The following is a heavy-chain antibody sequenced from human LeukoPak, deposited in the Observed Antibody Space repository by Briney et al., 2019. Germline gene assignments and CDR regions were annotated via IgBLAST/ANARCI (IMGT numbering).Heavy chain of an antibody. CDR2: IYYSGST. Sequence: PSETLSLTCTVSGGSVSSGSYYWSWIRQPPGTGLEWIGYIYYSGSTNYNPSLKSRVTISVDTSKNQFSLKLSSVTAADTAVYYCARGVVGASYYYYGMDVWGQGTTVTVSS. CDR1: GGSVSSGSYY. J-gene: IGHJ6*02. D-gene: IGHD3-3*01. CDR3: ARGVVGASYYYYGMDV. V-gene: IGHV4-61*01.